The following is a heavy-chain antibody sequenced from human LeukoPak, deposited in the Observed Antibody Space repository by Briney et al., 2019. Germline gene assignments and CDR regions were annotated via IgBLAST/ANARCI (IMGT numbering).Heavy chain of an antibody. D-gene: IGHD3-9*01. CDR1: GYTFSTYW. J-gene: IGHJ4*02. CDR2: INRDGSSI. V-gene: IGHV3-74*03. Sequence: AGSLRLSCAASGYTFSTYWMHWVRQAPEKGLVWVSRINRDGSSITYADSVKGRFTISRDNAKNTLYLQMNGLRAEDTAVYYCATPPGPDYYDILTDWGQGTLVTVSS. CDR3: ATPPGPDYYDILTD.